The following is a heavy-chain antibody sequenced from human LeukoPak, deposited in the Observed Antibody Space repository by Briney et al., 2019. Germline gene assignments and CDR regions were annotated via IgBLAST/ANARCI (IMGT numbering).Heavy chain of an antibody. J-gene: IGHJ6*02. Sequence: GGSLRLTCAASGFTFSSYEMNWVRQAPGKWPEWVAYITSRVKNIYYADSVKGRFTISRDETKNSLYLQLNSLRAEDTAVYYCASTGGYGSGTYDYYYFGMDVWGQGTTVTVSS. V-gene: IGHV3-48*03. CDR1: GFTFSSYE. CDR3: ASTGGYGSGTYDYYYFGMDV. CDR2: ITSRVKNI. D-gene: IGHD3-10*01.